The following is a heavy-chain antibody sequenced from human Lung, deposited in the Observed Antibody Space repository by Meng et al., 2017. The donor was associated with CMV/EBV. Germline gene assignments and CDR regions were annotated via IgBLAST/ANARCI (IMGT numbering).Heavy chain of an antibody. Sequence: AVKVSCXVSGNTLTELSVDWIRQSPGKGLEWMGGFEPEDGETAYAQKFQGRVTITKDTSTNTAYMELSSLRSEDTAVYYCAATSSSYFFDAFDIWGQGTMVTVSS. CDR3: AATSSSYFFDAFDI. CDR1: GNTLTELS. CDR2: FEPEDGET. V-gene: IGHV1-24*01. D-gene: IGHD6-6*01. J-gene: IGHJ3*02.